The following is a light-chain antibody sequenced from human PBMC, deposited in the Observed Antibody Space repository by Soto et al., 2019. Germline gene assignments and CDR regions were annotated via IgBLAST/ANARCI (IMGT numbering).Light chain of an antibody. J-gene: IGLJ2*01. Sequence: QSVLTQPPSASGSPGQSVTISCTGTSSDVGGYNYVSWYQQHPGRAPKPMIYEVSARPSGVPDRFSGSKSGNTASLTVSGLQAEDEADYYCSSYAGSNNLGFGGGTKRPS. CDR1: SSDVGGYNY. CDR3: SSYAGSNNLG. CDR2: EVS. V-gene: IGLV2-8*01.